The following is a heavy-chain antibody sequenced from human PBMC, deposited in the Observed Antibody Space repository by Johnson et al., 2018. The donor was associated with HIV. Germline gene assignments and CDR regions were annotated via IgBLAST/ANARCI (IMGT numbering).Heavy chain of an antibody. D-gene: IGHD6-6*01. J-gene: IGHJ3*02. CDR2: INWNGGST. V-gene: IGHV3-20*04. CDR1: GFTFSRYT. Sequence: VQLVESGGGLVQPGGSLRLSCAASGFTFSRYTMHWVRQAPGKGLEWVSGINWNGGSTSYADSVKGRFTISRDNAKNSLYLQMNSLRAEDTALYYCARDLDSSSSEDAFDIWGQGTMVTVSS. CDR3: ARDLDSSSSEDAFDI.